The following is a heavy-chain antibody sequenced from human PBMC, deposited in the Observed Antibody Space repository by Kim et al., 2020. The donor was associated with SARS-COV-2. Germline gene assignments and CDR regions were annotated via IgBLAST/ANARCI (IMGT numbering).Heavy chain of an antibody. V-gene: IGHV3-9*01. CDR1: GFTFGDYA. D-gene: IGHD6-6*01. Sequence: GGSLRLSCAASGFTFGDYAIHWVRQVPGKGLEWVSGISWNSASIVYADSVKGRFAISRDNTKNIVYLQMDNLRPEDTALYYCAKDAEAPLSIFWYLDLWGRGTLVTVSS. CDR3: AKDAEAPLSIFWYLDL. J-gene: IGHJ2*01. CDR2: ISWNSASI.